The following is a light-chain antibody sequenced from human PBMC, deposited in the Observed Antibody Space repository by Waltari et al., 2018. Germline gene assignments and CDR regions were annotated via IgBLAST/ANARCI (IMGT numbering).Light chain of an antibody. Sequence: QSVVTQPPSASGTPGQRVTMSCSGGSSNIAKHNVVWYQQLPGTAPRLLLYWGDKRPSGVPDRFSGSKSGTSASLAVSGLRSEDEGDYYCAVWDDKLSAWVFGAGTKLTVL. V-gene: IGLV1-47*01. J-gene: IGLJ3*02. CDR2: WGD. CDR1: SSNIAKHN. CDR3: AVWDDKLSAWV.